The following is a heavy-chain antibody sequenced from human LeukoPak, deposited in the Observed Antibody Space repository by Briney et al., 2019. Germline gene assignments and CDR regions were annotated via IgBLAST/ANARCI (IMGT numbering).Heavy chain of an antibody. CDR3: ARTAMVEYYFDY. D-gene: IGHD5-18*01. CDR2: INSDGSSA. Sequence: GGSLRRSCAASGFTFSSYWMHWVRQAPGKGLVWVSRINSDGSSASYADSVKGRFTISRDNAKNTLYLQMNSLRAEDTAVYYCARTAMVEYYFDYWGQGTLVTVSS. J-gene: IGHJ4*02. CDR1: GFTFSSYW. V-gene: IGHV3-74*01.